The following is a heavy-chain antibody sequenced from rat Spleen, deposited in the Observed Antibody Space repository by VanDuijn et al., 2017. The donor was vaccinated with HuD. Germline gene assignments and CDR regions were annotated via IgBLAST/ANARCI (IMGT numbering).Heavy chain of an antibody. J-gene: IGHJ2*01. CDR2: ISTSGGST. V-gene: IGHV5-46*01. D-gene: IGHD2-5*01. CDR1: GFTFSSFP. CDR3: TRGGYFRH. Sequence: EVQLVESGGGLVQPGRSLKLSCAASGFTFSSFPMAWVRQAPTKGLEWVATISTSGGSTYYRDSVKGRFTISRDKAKSTLYLQMNSPPSEDTATYYCTRGGYFRHWGQGVMVTVSS.